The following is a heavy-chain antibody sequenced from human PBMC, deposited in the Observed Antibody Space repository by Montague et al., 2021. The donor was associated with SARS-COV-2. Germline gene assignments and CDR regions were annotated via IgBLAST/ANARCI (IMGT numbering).Heavy chain of an antibody. CDR1: GGSISTYY. Sequence: SETLSLTCTVSGGSISTYYWSWIRQPAGKGLEWIGRIYTNETTNYNPSFKSRVTMSVDTSKNQFSLKLTSVTAADTAAYYCARPFWGSWFGESWFGPWGQGTLVTVSS. CDR3: ARPFWGSWFGESWFGP. D-gene: IGHD3-10*01. V-gene: IGHV4-4*07. J-gene: IGHJ5*02. CDR2: IYTNETT.